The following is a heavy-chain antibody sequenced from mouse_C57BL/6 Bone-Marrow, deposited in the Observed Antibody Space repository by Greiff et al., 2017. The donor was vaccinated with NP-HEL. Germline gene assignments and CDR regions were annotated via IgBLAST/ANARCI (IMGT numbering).Heavy chain of an antibody. CDR2: IYPGDGDT. J-gene: IGHJ3*01. D-gene: IGHD4-1*01. CDR1: GYAFSSSW. CDR3: AGWDPLFAY. V-gene: IGHV1-82*01. Sequence: QVQLQQSGPELVKPGASVKISCKASGYAFSSSWMNWVKQRPGKGLEWIGRIYPGDGDTNYNGKFKGKATLTADKSSSTAYMQLSSLTSEDSAVYFCAGWDPLFAYWGQGTLVTVSA.